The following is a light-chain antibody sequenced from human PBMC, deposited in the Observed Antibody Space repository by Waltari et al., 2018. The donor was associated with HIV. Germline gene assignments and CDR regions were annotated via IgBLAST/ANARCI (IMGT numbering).Light chain of an antibody. Sequence: SYALTQPPSVSVSPVQTVSITCPVYKLWQKHACWYQQRPGQSPLLVIYQDNQRPSGIPERFSGSNSGNTATLTISGTQAMDEADYYCQTWDSNTGVFGGGTKLTVL. CDR1: KLWQKH. J-gene: IGLJ3*02. V-gene: IGLV3-1*01. CDR3: QTWDSNTGV. CDR2: QDN.